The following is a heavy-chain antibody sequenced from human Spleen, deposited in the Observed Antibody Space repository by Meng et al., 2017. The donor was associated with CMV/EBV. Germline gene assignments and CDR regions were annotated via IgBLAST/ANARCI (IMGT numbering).Heavy chain of an antibody. CDR3: ARLSAGH. CDR1: GLTVSSNY. CDR2: IHSDATT. J-gene: IGHJ4*02. V-gene: IGHV3-66*02. Sequence: ESLKISCAASGLTVSSNYMTWVRQAPGKGLEWVSTIHSDATTDYADSVKGRFTVSRDNTRNTVNLQMNSLTTEDTALYFCARLSAGHRGQGTMVTVSS.